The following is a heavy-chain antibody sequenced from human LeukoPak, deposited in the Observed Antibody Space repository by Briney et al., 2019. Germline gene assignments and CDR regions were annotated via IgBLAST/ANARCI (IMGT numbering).Heavy chain of an antibody. V-gene: IGHV4-4*07. D-gene: IGHD6-19*01. Sequence: PSETLSLTCTVSGGSISSYYRSWIRQPAGKGLEWIGRIYTSGSTNYNPALKRRVTTSVDTSKNQFSLKLSSGTAADTAVYYCARDPTHSSGWYGIDYWGQGTLVTVSS. CDR2: IYTSGST. CDR1: GGSISSYY. CDR3: ARDPTHSSGWYGIDY. J-gene: IGHJ4*02.